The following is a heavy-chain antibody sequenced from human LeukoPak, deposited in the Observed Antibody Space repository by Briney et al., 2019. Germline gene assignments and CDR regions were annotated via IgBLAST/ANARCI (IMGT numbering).Heavy chain of an antibody. CDR3: ALISRGIAVPGTEL. CDR1: GASISSNNW. J-gene: IGHJ4*02. D-gene: IGHD6-19*01. Sequence: PSETLSLTCAVSGASISSNNWWSWVRQPPRKGLEWIGEIYHSGSTNCTPSLKSRVTISIDKSRNQFSLKLSSVTAADTAVYYCALISRGIAVPGTELWGQGTLVTVSS. CDR2: IYHSGST. V-gene: IGHV4-4*02.